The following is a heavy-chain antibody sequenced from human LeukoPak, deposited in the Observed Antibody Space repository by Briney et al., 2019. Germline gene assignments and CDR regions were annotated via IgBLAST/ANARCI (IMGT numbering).Heavy chain of an antibody. J-gene: IGHJ4*02. CDR2: INHSGGT. CDR3: ARFGGYSYGFSFNFDY. V-gene: IGHV4-34*01. D-gene: IGHD5-18*01. CDR1: GGSFSGYY. Sequence: SETLSLTCAVYGGSFSGYYWSWIRQPPGKGLEWIGEINHSGGTNYNPSLKSRVTISVDTSKNQFSLKLSSVTAADTAVYYCARFGGYSYGFSFNFDYWGQGTLVTVSS.